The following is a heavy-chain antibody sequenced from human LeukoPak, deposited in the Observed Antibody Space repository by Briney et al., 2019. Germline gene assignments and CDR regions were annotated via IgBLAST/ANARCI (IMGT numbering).Heavy chain of an antibody. V-gene: IGHV3-30*02. J-gene: IGHJ4*02. CDR3: AKEDSDYCSSTSCYTFDY. CDR1: GFTFSSYG. Sequence: TGGSLRLSCAASGFTFSSYGMHWVRQAPGKGLERVACIRYDGSNKYYADSVKGRFTISRDNSKNTLYLQMNSLRAEDTAVYYCAKEDSDYCSSTSCYTFDYWGQGTLVTVSS. D-gene: IGHD2-2*02. CDR2: IRYDGSNK.